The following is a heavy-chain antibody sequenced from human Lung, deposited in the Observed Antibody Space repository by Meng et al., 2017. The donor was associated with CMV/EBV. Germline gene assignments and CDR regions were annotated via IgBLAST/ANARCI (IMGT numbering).Heavy chain of an antibody. Sequence: GGSXRLXCAASGFTVRNNYMSWVRQAPGKGLEWVSVIYSDGYTYYADSVKGRFTISRDNSKDTLYLQMNSLRAEDTAVYYCAREGYCSSTTCSSYYYYGMDVXGQGXTVT. CDR2: IYSDGYT. CDR3: AREGYCSSTTCSSYYYYGMDV. CDR1: GFTVRNNY. J-gene: IGHJ6*02. V-gene: IGHV3-53*01. D-gene: IGHD2-2*01.